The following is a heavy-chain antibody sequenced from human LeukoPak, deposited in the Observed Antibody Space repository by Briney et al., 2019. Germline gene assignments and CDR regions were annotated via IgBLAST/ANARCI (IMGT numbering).Heavy chain of an antibody. D-gene: IGHD2-15*01. CDR1: GYTFTGYY. Sequence: ASVKVSCKASGYTFTGYYMHWVRQAPGQGLEWMGWINPNSGGTNYAQKFQGRVTMTGDTSISTAYMELSRLRSDDMAVYYCARAGYCSGGSCPLDYWGQGTLVTVSS. J-gene: IGHJ4*02. CDR2: INPNSGGT. V-gene: IGHV1-2*02. CDR3: ARAGYCSGGSCPLDY.